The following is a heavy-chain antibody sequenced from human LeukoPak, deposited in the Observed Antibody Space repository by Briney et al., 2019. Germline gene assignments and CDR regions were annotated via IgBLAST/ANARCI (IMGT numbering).Heavy chain of an antibody. J-gene: IGHJ6*03. CDR3: ARSMDYGSGRPLRYYYMDV. CDR2: ISYDGSNK. CDR1: GFIFNTYA. D-gene: IGHD3-10*01. Sequence: TGGSLRLSCVASGFIFNTYAMYWVRQAPGKGLEWVAVISYDGSNKYYVDSVKGRFTISRDNSENTLYLQMNSLRVEDTAVYYCARSMDYGSGRPLRYYYMDVWGKGTTVTVSS. V-gene: IGHV3-30*04.